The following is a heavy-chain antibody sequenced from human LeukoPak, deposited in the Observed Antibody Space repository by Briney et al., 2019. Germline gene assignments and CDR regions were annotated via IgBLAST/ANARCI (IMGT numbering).Heavy chain of an antibody. J-gene: IGHJ4*02. V-gene: IGHV3-30*18. CDR3: AKDRGYRAAAGRALDY. CDR1: GFTFSSYG. Sequence: PGGSLRLSCAASGFTFSSYGMHWVRQAPGKGLEWVAVISYDGSNKNYAHSVKGRFTISRDTSKNTRYLQMNSLRAEDTAVYYCAKDRGYRAAAGRALDYWGQGTLVTVSS. CDR2: ISYDGSNK. D-gene: IGHD6-13*01.